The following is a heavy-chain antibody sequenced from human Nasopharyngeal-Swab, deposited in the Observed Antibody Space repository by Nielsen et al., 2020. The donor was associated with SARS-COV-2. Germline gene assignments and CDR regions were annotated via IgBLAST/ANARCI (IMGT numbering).Heavy chain of an antibody. D-gene: IGHD6-6*01. Sequence: ASVKVSCKASGYTFTSYGISWVRQAPGQGLEWMGWISAYNGNTNYAQKLQGRVTMTTDTSTSTAYMELRSLRSDDTAVYYCARDPLPYSSSSMEPWFDPWGQGTLVTVSS. CDR3: ARDPLPYSSSSMEPWFDP. J-gene: IGHJ5*02. CDR2: ISAYNGNT. CDR1: GYTFTSYG. V-gene: IGHV1-18*01.